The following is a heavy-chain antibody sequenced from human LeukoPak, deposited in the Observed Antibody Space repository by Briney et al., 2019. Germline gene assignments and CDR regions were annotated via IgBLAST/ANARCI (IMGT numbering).Heavy chain of an antibody. D-gene: IGHD6-19*01. J-gene: IGHJ4*02. Sequence: SETLSLTCTVSGGSISSYYWSWIRQPPGKGLEWIGYIYYSGSTNYNPSLKSRVTISVDTPKNQFSLKLSSVTAADTAVYYCARVSSGWYSVDYWGQGTLVTVSS. V-gene: IGHV4-59*01. CDR1: GGSISSYY. CDR3: ARVSSGWYSVDY. CDR2: IYYSGST.